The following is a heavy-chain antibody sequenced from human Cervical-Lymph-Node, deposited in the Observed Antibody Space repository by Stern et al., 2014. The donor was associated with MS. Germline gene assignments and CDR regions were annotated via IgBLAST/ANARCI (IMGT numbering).Heavy chain of an antibody. CDR1: GNTFTGHY. V-gene: IGHV1-2*02. CDR2: INPKTGGR. CDR3: AKEELSTSSFDY. D-gene: IGHD5-24*01. Sequence: VPLVESGAEVKKPGASVKVSCKASGNTFTGHYMHWVRQAPGQGLEWMGWINPKTGGRNYAQKLQGRVTMTRDTSISTAYMELSSLRSDDTAVYYCAKEELSTSSFDYWGQGTLVTVSS. J-gene: IGHJ4*02.